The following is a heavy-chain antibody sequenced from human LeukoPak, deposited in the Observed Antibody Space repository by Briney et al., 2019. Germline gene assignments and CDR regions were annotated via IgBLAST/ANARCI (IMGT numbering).Heavy chain of an antibody. CDR3: ARDFHDYFP. D-gene: IGHD3-16*01. CDR1: GFPFRSYS. Sequence: PGGSLRPSLPATGFPFRSYSMNWVPQAPGRGLEWVASISSSSSYIYYADSVKGRFTISRDNAKNSLYLQMNSLRAEDTAVYYCARDFHDYFPWGQGTLVTVSS. J-gene: IGHJ5*02. V-gene: IGHV3-21*01. CDR2: ISSSSSYI.